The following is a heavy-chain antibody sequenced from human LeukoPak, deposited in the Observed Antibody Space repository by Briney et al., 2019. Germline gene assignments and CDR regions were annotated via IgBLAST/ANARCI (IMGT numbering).Heavy chain of an antibody. J-gene: IGHJ4*02. CDR2: INWNGGIT. V-gene: IGHV3-20*04. CDR1: AFTFDNYA. CDR3: ARDLWRAFDY. Sequence: RSGGSLRLSCAVSAFTFDNYAMNWVRQRPGKGLEWVSSINWNGGITDYEDSVRGRFTISRDNAKNSLDLQMNRLRAEDTAFYYCARDLWRAFDYWGQGTLVTVSS. D-gene: IGHD2-21*01.